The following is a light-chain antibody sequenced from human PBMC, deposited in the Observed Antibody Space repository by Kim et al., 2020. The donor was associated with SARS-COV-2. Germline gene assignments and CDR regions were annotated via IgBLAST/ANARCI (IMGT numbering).Light chain of an antibody. J-gene: IGKJ4*01. V-gene: IGKV3-20*01. Sequence: SPGDRATLSCRASQSFNTNDLAWYQQKPGQAPRLLIYGMSSRATGIPDRFSGSGSGTDFTLTISRLEPEDFAVYFCQQYGRSPLTCGGGTKVDIK. CDR1: QSFNTND. CDR3: QQYGRSPLT. CDR2: GMS.